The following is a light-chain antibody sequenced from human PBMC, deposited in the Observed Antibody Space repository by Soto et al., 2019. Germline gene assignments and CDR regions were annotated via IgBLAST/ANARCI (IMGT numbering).Light chain of an antibody. V-gene: IGKV3-20*01. CDR3: QQYCSSPLT. J-gene: IGKJ4*01. CDR1: QSVSSCY. Sequence: IGLTQSPCTLSLSPGERATLSCRVSQSVSSCYLAWYQQKPDQAPRLLIYGASSRATGIPERFSGSGSGTDFTLTISRLEPEDFAVYYCQQYCSSPLTFGGGTKVEIK. CDR2: GAS.